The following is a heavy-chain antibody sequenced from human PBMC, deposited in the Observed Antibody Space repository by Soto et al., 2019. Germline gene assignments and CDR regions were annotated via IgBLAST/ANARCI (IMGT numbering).Heavy chain of an antibody. V-gene: IGHV3-33*08. CDR1: GFTVSSNY. CDR3: ARSHDYGGPQLDY. Sequence: PGGSLRLSCAASGFTVSSNYMSWVRQAPGKGLEWVAVIWYDGSNKYYADSVKGRFTISRDNSKNTLYLQMNSLRAEDTAVYYCARSHDYGGPQLDYWGQGTLVTVSS. J-gene: IGHJ4*02. D-gene: IGHD4-17*01. CDR2: IWYDGSNK.